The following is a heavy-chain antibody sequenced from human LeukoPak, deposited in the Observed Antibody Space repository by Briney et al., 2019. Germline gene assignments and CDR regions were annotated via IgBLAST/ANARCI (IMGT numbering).Heavy chain of an antibody. CDR1: GFTFSSYE. J-gene: IGHJ4*02. D-gene: IGHD2-2*01. V-gene: IGHV3-48*03. CDR2: ISSSGSTI. Sequence: PGGSLRLSCAASGFTFSSYEMNWVRQAPGKGLEWVSYISSSGSTIYYADSVKGRFTISRDNAKNSLYLQMNSLRAEDTAVYYCARTHCSSTSCWAIYFDYWGQGTLVTVSS. CDR3: ARTHCSSTSCWAIYFDY.